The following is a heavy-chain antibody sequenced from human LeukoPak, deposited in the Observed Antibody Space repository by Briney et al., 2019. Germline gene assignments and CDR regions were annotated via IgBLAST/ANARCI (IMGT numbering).Heavy chain of an antibody. Sequence: GASVKVSCKASGGTFSNNPISWVRQAPGQGLEWMGEIIPIFGTATYAQKFQGRVTITADTSTSTAYMELRSLRSDDTAVYYCARDADDSSGYYRYFDYWGQGTLVTVSS. CDR2: IIPIFGTA. J-gene: IGHJ4*02. D-gene: IGHD3-22*01. V-gene: IGHV1-69*06. CDR3: ARDADDSSGYYRYFDY. CDR1: GGTFSNNP.